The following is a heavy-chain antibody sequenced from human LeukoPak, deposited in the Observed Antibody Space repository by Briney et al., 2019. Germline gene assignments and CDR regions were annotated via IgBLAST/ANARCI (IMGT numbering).Heavy chain of an antibody. J-gene: IGHJ4*02. CDR1: GFTFSSYG. CDR2: IRYDGSNK. D-gene: IGHD2-15*01. Sequence: PGGSLRLSCAASGFTFSSYGMHWVRQAPGKGLEWVAFIRYDGSNKYYADSVKGRFTISRDNSKNTLYLQMNSLRAEDTAVYYCAKGGYCSGGSCYHDYWGQGTLVTVSA. CDR3: AKGGYCSGGSCYHDY. V-gene: IGHV3-30*02.